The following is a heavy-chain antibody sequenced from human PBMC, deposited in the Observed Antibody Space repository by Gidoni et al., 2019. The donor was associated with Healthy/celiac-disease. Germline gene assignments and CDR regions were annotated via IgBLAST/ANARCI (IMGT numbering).Heavy chain of an antibody. CDR3: AREKVLLKSYGYYFDY. CDR2: INHSGST. D-gene: IGHD5-18*01. V-gene: IGHV4-34*01. J-gene: IGHJ4*02. CDR1: GGSFSGYY. Sequence: QVQLQQWGAGLLKPSETLSLTCAVYGGSFSGYYWSWIRQPPGKGLEWIGEINHSGSTNYNPSLKSRVTISVDKSKNQFSLKLSYVTAAETAVYYGAREKVLLKSYGYYFDYWGQGTLVTVSS.